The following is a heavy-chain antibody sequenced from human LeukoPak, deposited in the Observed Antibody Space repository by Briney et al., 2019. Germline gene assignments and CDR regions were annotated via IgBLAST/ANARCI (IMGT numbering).Heavy chain of an antibody. Sequence: SETLSLTCTVSGGSISSYYWSWIRQPPGKGLEWIGYIYYSGSTNYNPSLKSRVTISVDTSKNQFSLKLSSVTAADTAVYYCARVKAAQNYYYYYMDVWGKGTTVTVSS. D-gene: IGHD6-6*01. V-gene: IGHV4-59*01. J-gene: IGHJ6*03. CDR3: ARVKAAQNYYYYYMDV. CDR1: GGSISSYY. CDR2: IYYSGST.